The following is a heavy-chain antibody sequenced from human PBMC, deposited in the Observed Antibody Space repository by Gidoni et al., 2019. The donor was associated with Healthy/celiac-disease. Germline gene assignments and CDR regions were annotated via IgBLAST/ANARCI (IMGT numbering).Heavy chain of an antibody. CDR1: GFTFSSYA. D-gene: IGHD3-16*01. V-gene: IGHV3-64*01. CDR2: ISSNGGST. Sequence: EVQLVESGGGLVQPGGSLRLSCAASGFTFSSYAMHWVRQAPGKGLEYVSAISSNGGSTYYANSVKGRFTISRDNSKNTLYLQMGSLRAEDMAVYYCARDGGKKGFDYWGQGTLVTVSS. CDR3: ARDGGKKGFDY. J-gene: IGHJ4*02.